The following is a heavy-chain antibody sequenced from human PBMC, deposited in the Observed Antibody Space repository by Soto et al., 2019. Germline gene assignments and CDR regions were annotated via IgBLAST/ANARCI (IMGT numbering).Heavy chain of an antibody. CDR2: ISGSGGST. V-gene: IGHV3-23*01. J-gene: IGHJ4*02. CDR1: GFTFSNYA. CDR3: AKGRALVPASGLFDY. Sequence: GGSLRLSCAASGFTFSNYAMNWVRQAPGKGLEWVSAISGSGGSTYYADSVKGRFTISRDISKNTLYLQMNSLRAEDTAVYYCAKGRALVPASGLFDYWGQGTLVTVYS. D-gene: IGHD2-2*01.